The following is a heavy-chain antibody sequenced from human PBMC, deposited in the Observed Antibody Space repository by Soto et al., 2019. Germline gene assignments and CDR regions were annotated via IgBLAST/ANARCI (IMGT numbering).Heavy chain of an antibody. CDR1: GYSFTSYW. D-gene: IGHD4-17*01. CDR3: ARSAVTPVSHWYFDL. Sequence: PVESLKIYCNGSGYSFTSYWIGWVRQMPWKGLEWMGIIYPGDSDTRYSPSFQGQVTISADKSISTAYLQWSSLKASDTAMYYCARSAVTPVSHWYFDLWGRGTLVTVSS. V-gene: IGHV5-51*01. J-gene: IGHJ2*01. CDR2: IYPGDSDT.